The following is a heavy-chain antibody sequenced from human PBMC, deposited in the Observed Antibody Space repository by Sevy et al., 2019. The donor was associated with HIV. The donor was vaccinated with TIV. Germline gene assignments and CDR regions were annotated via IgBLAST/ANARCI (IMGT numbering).Heavy chain of an antibody. CDR2: IYSGGST. Sequence: GGSLRLSCAASGFTVSSNYMSWVRQAPGKGLEWVSVIYSGGSTYYADSVKGRFTISRDNSKNTLYLQMNSLRAEDTAVYYCARDRYSSGWYVGYYYYYMDVWGKGTTVTVSS. CDR1: GFTVSSNY. D-gene: IGHD6-19*01. CDR3: ARDRYSSGWYVGYYYYYMDV. V-gene: IGHV3-53*01. J-gene: IGHJ6*03.